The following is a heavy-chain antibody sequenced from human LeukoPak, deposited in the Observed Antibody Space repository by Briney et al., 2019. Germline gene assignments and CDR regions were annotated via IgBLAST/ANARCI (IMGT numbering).Heavy chain of an antibody. CDR2: INPAGGST. CDR3: ARSRAYYFDY. V-gene: IGHV1-46*01. Sequence: ASVKVSCKASGYSFTNFYIHWVRQAPGQGLEWMGSINPAGGSTTYTQKFKGRVSVTRDMSTNSVRLELSSLKPEDTAVYYCARSRAYYFDYWGQGTLVTVSS. J-gene: IGHJ4*02. CDR1: GYSFTNFY.